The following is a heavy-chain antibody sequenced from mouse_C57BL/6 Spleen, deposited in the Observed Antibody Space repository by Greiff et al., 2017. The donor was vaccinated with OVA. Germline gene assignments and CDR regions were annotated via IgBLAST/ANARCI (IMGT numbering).Heavy chain of an antibody. CDR3: ARLYYEYDMDY. D-gene: IGHD2-4*01. V-gene: IGHV1-52*01. J-gene: IGHJ4*01. CDR1: GYTFTSYW. CDR2: IDPSDSET. Sequence: VQLQQPGAELVRPGSSVKLSCKASGYTFTSYWMHWVKQRPIQGLEWIGNIDPSDSETHYNQKFKDKATLTVDKSSSTAYMQLSSLTSEDSAVYYCARLYYEYDMDYWGQGTSVTVSS.